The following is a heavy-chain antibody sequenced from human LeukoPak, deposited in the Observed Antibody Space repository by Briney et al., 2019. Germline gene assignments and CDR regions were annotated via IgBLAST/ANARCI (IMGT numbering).Heavy chain of an antibody. Sequence: PGGSLRLSCAASGFTFSSYAMSWVRQAPGKGLEWVSAISGSGGSTYYADSVKGRFTISRDNSKNTLYLQMNSLRAEDTAVYYCAKEDPIVATIWTNPVGGNDYWGQGTLVTVSS. J-gene: IGHJ4*02. D-gene: IGHD5-12*01. CDR1: GFTFSSYA. V-gene: IGHV3-23*01. CDR3: AKEDPIVATIWTNPVGGNDY. CDR2: ISGSGGST.